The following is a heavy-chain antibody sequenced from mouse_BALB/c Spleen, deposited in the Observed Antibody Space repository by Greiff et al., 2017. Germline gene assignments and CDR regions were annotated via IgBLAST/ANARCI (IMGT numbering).Heavy chain of an antibody. D-gene: IGHD1-1*01. CDR2: INPSTGYT. J-gene: IGHJ1*01. CDR1: GYTFTSYW. V-gene: IGHV1-7*01. CDR3: ARGILRTGLHWYFDV. Sequence: QVQLKQSGAELAKPGASVKMSCKASGYTFTSYWMHWVKQRPGQGLEWIGYINPSTGYTEYNQKFKDKATLTADKSSSTAYMQLSSLTSEDSAVYYCARGILRTGLHWYFDVWGAGTTVTVSS.